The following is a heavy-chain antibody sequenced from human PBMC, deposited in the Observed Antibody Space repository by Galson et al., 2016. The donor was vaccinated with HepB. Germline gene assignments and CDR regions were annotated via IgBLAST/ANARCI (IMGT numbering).Heavy chain of an antibody. CDR2: ITPSGGAT. D-gene: IGHD4-17*01. J-gene: IGHJ4*02. Sequence: CKASGYIFTSYYIHWVRQAPGQGLEWMGRITPSGGATTFAQKFQGRVTLTRDTSTNTVYMELSSLRSEDTAMYYCVRQSYGDFPSDYWGQGTLVTVSS. CDR1: GYIFTSYY. V-gene: IGHV1-46*01. CDR3: VRQSYGDFPSDY.